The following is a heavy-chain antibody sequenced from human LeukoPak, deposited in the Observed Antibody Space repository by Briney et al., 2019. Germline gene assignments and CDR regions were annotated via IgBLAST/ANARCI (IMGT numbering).Heavy chain of an antibody. J-gene: IGHJ4*02. CDR1: GGSISSYY. V-gene: IGHV4-59*01. D-gene: IGHD5-18*01. Sequence: SETLSLTCTVSGGSISSYYWSWIRQPPGKGLEWIGYIYYSGSTNYNPSLKSRVTISVDTSKNQFSLKLSSVTAADTAVYYCAREGNADTAMANHFDYWGQGTLVTVSS. CDR2: IYYSGST. CDR3: AREGNADTAMANHFDY.